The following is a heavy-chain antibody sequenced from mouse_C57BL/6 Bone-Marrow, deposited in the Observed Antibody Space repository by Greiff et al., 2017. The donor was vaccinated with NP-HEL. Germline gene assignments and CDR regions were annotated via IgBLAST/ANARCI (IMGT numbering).Heavy chain of an antibody. Sequence: EVQLQQSGPELVKPGASVKISCKASGYTFTDYYMNWVKQSHGKSLEWIGDINPNNGGTSYNQKFKGKATLTVDKSSSTDYMELRSLTSEDSAVYYCARGGAMDYWGQGTSVTVSS. V-gene: IGHV1-26*01. J-gene: IGHJ4*01. CDR2: INPNNGGT. CDR1: GYTFTDYY. CDR3: ARGGAMDY.